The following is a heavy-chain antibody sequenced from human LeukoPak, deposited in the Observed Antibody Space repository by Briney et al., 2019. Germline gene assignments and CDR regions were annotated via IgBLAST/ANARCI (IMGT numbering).Heavy chain of an antibody. J-gene: IGHJ4*02. CDR1: GGSISSGGYY. Sequence: SETLSLTCTVSGGSISSGGYYWSWIRQHPGKGLEWIVYIYYSGSTYYNPSLKSRVTISVDTSKNQFSLKLSSVTAADTAVYYCARAERITMVRGVIKFDYWGQGTLVTVSS. V-gene: IGHV4-31*03. D-gene: IGHD3-10*01. CDR3: ARAERITMVRGVIKFDY. CDR2: IYYSGST.